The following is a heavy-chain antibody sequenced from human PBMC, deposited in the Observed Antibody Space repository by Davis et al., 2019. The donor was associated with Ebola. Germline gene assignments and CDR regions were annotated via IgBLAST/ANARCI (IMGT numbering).Heavy chain of an antibody. V-gene: IGHV3-30-3*01. CDR3: ASAHRVGDY. J-gene: IGHJ4*02. Sequence: GESLKISCAASGFTFSSYAMHWVRQAPGKGLEWVAVISYDGSNKYYADSVKGRFTISRDNSKNTLYLQMNSLGAEDTAVYYCASAHRVGDYWGQGTLVTVSS. CDR1: GFTFSSYA. D-gene: IGHD1-26*01. CDR2: ISYDGSNK.